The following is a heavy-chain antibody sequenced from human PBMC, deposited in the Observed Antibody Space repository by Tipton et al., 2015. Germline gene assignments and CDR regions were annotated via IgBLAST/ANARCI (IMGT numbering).Heavy chain of an antibody. CDR3: ARRLPYFEWSKVYYFDY. D-gene: IGHD3-9*01. CDR1: GYNFTDYW. J-gene: IGHJ4*02. V-gene: IGHV5-51*01. Sequence: QSGPEVKKPGESLKISCKGSGYNFTDYWIGWVRQMPGKGLEWMGIIYPADSDTRYSPSFQGQVTISADKSISTAYLQWSSLKASDTAVYYCARRLPYFEWSKVYYFDYWGQGSPVTVSP. CDR2: IYPADSDT.